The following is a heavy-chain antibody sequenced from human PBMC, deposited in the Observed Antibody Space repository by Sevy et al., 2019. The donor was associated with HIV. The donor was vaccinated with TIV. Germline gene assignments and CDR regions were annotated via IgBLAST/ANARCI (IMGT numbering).Heavy chain of an antibody. CDR2: IKQDAGEK. CDR1: GFTFSKYW. Sequence: GGSLRLSCAASGFTFSKYWMGWVRQAPGKGLEWVANIKQDAGEKYYVDSVKGGFTISRDNAKNSLYLQMNSLGAEDTAVYFCARDDGNYYCHYWGQGTLVTVSS. D-gene: IGHD1-7*01. J-gene: IGHJ4*02. V-gene: IGHV3-7*01. CDR3: ARDDGNYYCHY.